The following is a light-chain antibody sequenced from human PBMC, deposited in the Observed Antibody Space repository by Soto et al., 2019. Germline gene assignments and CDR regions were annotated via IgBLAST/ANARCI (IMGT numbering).Light chain of an antibody. J-gene: IGLJ1*01. V-gene: IGLV2-14*03. CDR1: HNDVGHENF. Sequence: QSALAQPASVSGSPGQSITISCTGTHNDVGHENFVSWYQQHPDKVPKLIIYDVTRRASGVSSRFSASKSGNTAYLAISGLQAYDEADYYCCSYRLDIPRFYVFGTGTKVTVL. CDR3: CSYRLDIPRFYV. CDR2: DVT.